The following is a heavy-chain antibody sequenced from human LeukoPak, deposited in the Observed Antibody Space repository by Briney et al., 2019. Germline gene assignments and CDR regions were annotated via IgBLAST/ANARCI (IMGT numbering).Heavy chain of an antibody. CDR2: ISGSGGST. J-gene: IGHJ5*02. Sequence: SGGSLRLSCAASGFTFSSYAMSWVRQAPGKGLEWVSAISGSGGSTYYADSVKGRFTISRDNSKNTLYLQMNSLRAEDTAVYYCARDNSWGSKYYYDSSGYYPWGQGTLVTVSS. CDR1: GFTFSSYA. D-gene: IGHD3-22*01. V-gene: IGHV3-23*01. CDR3: ARDNSWGSKYYYDSSGYYP.